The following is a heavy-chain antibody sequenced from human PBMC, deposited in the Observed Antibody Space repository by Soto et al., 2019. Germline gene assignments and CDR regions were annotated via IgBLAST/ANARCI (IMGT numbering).Heavy chain of an antibody. CDR1: GFTFSSYA. Sequence: GGSLRLSCAASGFTFSSYAMHWVRQAPGKGLEYVSAISSNGGSTYYANSVKCRFTISRGNSKNTLYLQMGSLRAEDMAVYYCARIYGSGSSVDYWGQGTLVTVSS. CDR2: ISSNGGST. D-gene: IGHD3-10*01. J-gene: IGHJ4*02. CDR3: ARIYGSGSSVDY. V-gene: IGHV3-64*01.